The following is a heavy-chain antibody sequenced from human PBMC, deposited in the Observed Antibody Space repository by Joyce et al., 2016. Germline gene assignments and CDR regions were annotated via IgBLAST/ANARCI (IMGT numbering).Heavy chain of an antibody. J-gene: IGHJ5*02. D-gene: IGHD3-10*02. CDR1: GYSFTSHW. CDR2: MDPRDSYT. CDR3: ARHVTDWFDP. Sequence: EVQLVQSGAEVKKPGESLRISCKGSGYSFTSHWFSWVGRMPGKGLEWMGRMDPRDSYTDYSPSFEGHVTSSVDKTISAADLQWSSLRASDTAIYYCARHVTDWFDPWGQGTLVTVSS. V-gene: IGHV5-10-1*03.